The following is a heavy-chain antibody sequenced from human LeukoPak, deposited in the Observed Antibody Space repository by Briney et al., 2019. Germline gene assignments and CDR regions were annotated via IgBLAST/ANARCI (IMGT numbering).Heavy chain of an antibody. CDR1: GGSISSSSYY. CDR3: ARGYCSSASCYPLEH. Sequence: SETLSLTCTVSGGSISSSSYYWSWIRQPAGKGLEWIGRIYTSGSTNYNPSLKSRVTMSVDTSKNQFSLKLSSVTAADTAVYYCARGYCSSASCYPLEHWGQGTLVTVSS. D-gene: IGHD2-2*01. CDR2: IYTSGST. V-gene: IGHV4-61*02. J-gene: IGHJ1*01.